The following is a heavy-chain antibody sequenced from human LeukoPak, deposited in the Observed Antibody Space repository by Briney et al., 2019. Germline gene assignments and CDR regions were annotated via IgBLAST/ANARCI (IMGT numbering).Heavy chain of an antibody. D-gene: IGHD6-13*01. CDR2: ISGSGGST. CDR3: AKNTGRIAAAGAYYYMDV. Sequence: GSLRLSYAASGFTFSSYAMSWVRQAPGKGLEWVSAISGSGGSTYYADSVKGRFTISRDNSKNTLYLQMNSLRAEDTAVYYCAKNTGRIAAAGAYYYMDVWGKGTTVTVSS. CDR1: GFTFSSYA. J-gene: IGHJ6*03. V-gene: IGHV3-23*01.